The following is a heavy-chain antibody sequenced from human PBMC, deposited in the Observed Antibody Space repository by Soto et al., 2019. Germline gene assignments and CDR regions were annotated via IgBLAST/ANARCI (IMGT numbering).Heavy chain of an antibody. CDR1: GGSISSGGYY. CDR2: IYYSGST. D-gene: IGHD3-9*01. J-gene: IGHJ5*02. Sequence: TSETLSLTYTVSGGSISSGGYYWSWIRQHPGKGLEWIGYIYYSGSTYYNPSLKSRVTISVDTSKNQFSLKLSSVTAADTAVYYCASQYYDILTGYYQADNWFDPWGQGTLVTVSS. V-gene: IGHV4-31*03. CDR3: ASQYYDILTGYYQADNWFDP.